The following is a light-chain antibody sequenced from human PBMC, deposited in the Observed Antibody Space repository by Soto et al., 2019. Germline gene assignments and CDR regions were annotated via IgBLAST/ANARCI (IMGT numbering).Light chain of an antibody. CDR3: QHLNTYST. V-gene: IGKV1-9*01. CDR1: HGISKY. CDR2: AAS. J-gene: IGKJ5*01. Sequence: DIQLTQSPCFLSASVGDRVTITCRASHGISKYLAWYQQKPGKAPNLLIYAASTLQSGVPSRFSGSGSGTDFTLTISRLQPEYVATYYCQHLNTYSTFGQGTRLEIK.